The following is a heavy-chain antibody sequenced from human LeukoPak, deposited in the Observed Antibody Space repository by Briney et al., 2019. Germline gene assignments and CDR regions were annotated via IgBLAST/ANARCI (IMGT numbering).Heavy chain of an antibody. CDR1: GFTFSSYA. V-gene: IGHV3-7*01. J-gene: IGHJ4*02. Sequence: GGSLRLSCAASGFTFSSYAMSWVRQAPGKGLELVANIKQDGSEKYYVDSVKGRFTISRDNAKNSLYLQMNSLRAEDTAVYYCAKDKSSGDYYDSSGYSVGSLDYWGQGTLVTVSS. D-gene: IGHD3-22*01. CDR3: AKDKSSGDYYDSSGYSVGSLDY. CDR2: IKQDGSEK.